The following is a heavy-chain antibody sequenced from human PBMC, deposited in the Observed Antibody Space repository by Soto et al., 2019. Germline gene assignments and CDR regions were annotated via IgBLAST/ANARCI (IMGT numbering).Heavy chain of an antibody. V-gene: IGHV3-30*18. CDR2: ISYDGSNK. J-gene: IGHJ6*02. CDR3: AKSDDYVDERDYYYGMDV. D-gene: IGHD3-16*01. CDR1: GFTFSSYG. Sequence: PGGSLRLSCAASGFTFSSYGMHWVRQAPGKGLEWVAVISYDGSNKYYADSVKGRFTISRDNSKNTLYLQMNSLRAEDTAVYYCAKSDDYVDERDYYYGMDVWGQGTTVTVSS.